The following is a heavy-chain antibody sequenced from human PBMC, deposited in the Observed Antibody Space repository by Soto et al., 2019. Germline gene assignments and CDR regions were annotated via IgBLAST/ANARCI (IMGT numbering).Heavy chain of an antibody. J-gene: IGHJ4*02. CDR3: AKRRGAGGHFDY. Sequence: GGSLRLSCAASGFTFNDYVIHWVRQAAGKGLEWVASMTYDGATEYYADSVKGRFTVSRDNSKRTLSLQMNSLRPEDTAVYYCAKRRGAGGHFDYWGQGALVTVSS. CDR1: GFTFNDYV. D-gene: IGHD2-15*01. V-gene: IGHV3-30*14. CDR2: MTYDGATE.